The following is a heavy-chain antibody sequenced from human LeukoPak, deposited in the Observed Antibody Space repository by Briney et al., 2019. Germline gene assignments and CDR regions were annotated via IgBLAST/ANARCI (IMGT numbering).Heavy chain of an antibody. J-gene: IGHJ4*02. CDR2: IKQDGSEK. CDR3: AKTPILWFGEPQYYFDY. D-gene: IGHD3-10*01. V-gene: IGHV3-7*01. CDR1: GFTFSSYW. Sequence: GGSLRLSCAASGFTFSSYWMSWVRQAPGKGLEWVANIKQDGSEKYYVDSVKGRFTISRDNAKNSLYLQMNSLRAEDTAVYYCAKTPILWFGEPQYYFDYWGQGTLVTVSS.